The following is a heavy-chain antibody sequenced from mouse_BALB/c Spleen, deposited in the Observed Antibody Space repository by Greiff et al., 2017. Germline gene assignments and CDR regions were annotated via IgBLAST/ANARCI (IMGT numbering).Heavy chain of an antibody. V-gene: IGHV1-12*01. CDR3: ARGYYGYDAMDY. J-gene: IGHJ4*01. CDR2: IYPGNGDT. D-gene: IGHD1-2*01. CDR1: GYTFTSYN. Sequence: LQQPGAELVKPGASVKMSCKASGYTFTSYNMHWVKQTPGQGLEWIGAIYPGNGDTSYNQKFKGKATLTADKSSSTAYMQLSSLTSEDSAVYYCARGYYGYDAMDYWGQGTSVTGSS.